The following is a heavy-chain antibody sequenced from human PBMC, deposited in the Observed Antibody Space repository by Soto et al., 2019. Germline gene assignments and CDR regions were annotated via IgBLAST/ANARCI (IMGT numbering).Heavy chain of an antibody. Sequence: SETLSLTCAVYGGSFSGYYWSWIRQPPGRGLEWIGEINHSGSTNYNPSLKSRVTISVDTSKNQFSLKLSSVTAADTAVYYCARGVDYDILTGYFTTEYYFDYWGQGTLVTVSS. CDR2: INHSGST. V-gene: IGHV4-34*01. J-gene: IGHJ4*02. CDR3: ARGVDYDILTGYFTTEYYFDY. CDR1: GGSFSGYY. D-gene: IGHD3-9*01.